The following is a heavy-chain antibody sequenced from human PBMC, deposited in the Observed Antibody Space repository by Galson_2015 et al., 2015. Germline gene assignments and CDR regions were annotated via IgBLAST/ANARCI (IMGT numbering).Heavy chain of an antibody. J-gene: IGHJ4*02. CDR2: ISGGGGSI. Sequence: SLRLSCAASGFTFSRYAMSWVRQAPGKGLEWVSAISGGGGSIYYADSVKGRFTISRDNSRNTMYLQMNSPRAEDTALYYCAKEDTTYNDLAGQFDYWGQGILVTVSS. CDR1: GFTFSRYA. CDR3: AKEDTTYNDLAGQFDY. D-gene: IGHD3/OR15-3a*01. V-gene: IGHV3-23*01.